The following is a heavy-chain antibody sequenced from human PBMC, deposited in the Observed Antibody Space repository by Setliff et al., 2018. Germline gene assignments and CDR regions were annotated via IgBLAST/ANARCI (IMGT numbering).Heavy chain of an antibody. CDR3: ARGVVVVVAATSNYFDP. CDR2: IRYDGSNK. CDR1: ESTFSSYG. D-gene: IGHD2-15*01. J-gene: IGHJ5*02. Sequence: GGSLRLSCAASESTFSSYGMHWVRQAPGKGLEWVAFIRYDGSNKDYADSVKGRFTISRDNSKNAVYLQMNSLRAEDTAEYYCARGVVVVVAATSNYFDPWGQGTLVTVSS. V-gene: IGHV3-30*02.